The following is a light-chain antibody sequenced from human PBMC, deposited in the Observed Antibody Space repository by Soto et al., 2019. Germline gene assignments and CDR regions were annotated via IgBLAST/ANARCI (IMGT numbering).Light chain of an antibody. J-gene: IGKJ1*01. Sequence: EIVLTQSPGTLSLSPGERATLSCRASQSVSNNYLAWYQQKPGQAPRLLIYGASNRATGIPDRFSGSGSGTDFPLTISRLEPEYFALYYCQQYGSSGTFGQGTKVEIK. CDR1: QSVSNNY. V-gene: IGKV3-20*01. CDR3: QQYGSSGT. CDR2: GAS.